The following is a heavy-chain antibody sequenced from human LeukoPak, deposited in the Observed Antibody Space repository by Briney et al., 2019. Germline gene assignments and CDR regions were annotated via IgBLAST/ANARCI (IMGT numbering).Heavy chain of an antibody. D-gene: IGHD3-22*01. J-gene: IGHJ4*02. CDR3: AREVLIGDFDY. Sequence: GGSLRLSCAASGFTFDDYGLGWVRQAPGKGLEWVSGLNWDGGSTGYADSVKGRFNISRDNDKNSLYLQMHSLRAEDRAVYYCAREVLIGDFDYWGQGTLVTVSS. CDR1: GFTFDDYG. V-gene: IGHV3-20*04. CDR2: LNWDGGST.